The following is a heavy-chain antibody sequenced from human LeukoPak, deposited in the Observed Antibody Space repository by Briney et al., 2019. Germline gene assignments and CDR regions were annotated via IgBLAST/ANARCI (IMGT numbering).Heavy chain of an antibody. CDR2: FDPEDGET. V-gene: IGHV1-24*01. J-gene: IGHJ5*02. D-gene: IGHD3-10*01. CDR1: GYTLTELS. Sequence: ASVKVSCKVSGYTLTELSMHWVRQAPGKGLEWMGGFDPEDGETIYAQKFQGRVTMTEDTSTDTAYMELSSLRSEDTAVYYCATDHYYGSGSYYNARSGFDPWGQGTLVTVSS. CDR3: ATDHYYGSGSYYNARSGFDP.